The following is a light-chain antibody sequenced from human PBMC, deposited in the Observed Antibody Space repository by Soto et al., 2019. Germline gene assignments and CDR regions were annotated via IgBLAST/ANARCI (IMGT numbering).Light chain of an antibody. J-gene: IGLJ1*01. V-gene: IGLV2-14*01. Sequence: QSVLTQPASVSGSPGQSLTISCTGTSSDIGAYNYVSWYQQHPGEAPKLIIYGVTNRPSGVSYRVSGSKSDYTASLTISGLQAEDEADYYCSSYSTSFFYVFGTGTRSPS. CDR3: SSYSTSFFYV. CDR2: GVT. CDR1: SSDIGAYNY.